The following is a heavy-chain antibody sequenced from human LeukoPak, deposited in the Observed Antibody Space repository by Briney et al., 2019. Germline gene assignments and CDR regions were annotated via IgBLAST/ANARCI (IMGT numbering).Heavy chain of an antibody. CDR1: GYSFTSYW. V-gene: IGHV5-51*01. CDR2: IYPGDSDA. D-gene: IGHD1-26*01. J-gene: IGHJ4*02. Sequence: GESLKISCKASGYSFTSYWIAWVRQMPGKGLEWMGIIYPGDSDARYSPSFQGQVTISADKSVSTAYLQWSSLKASDTAMYYCARRRDLYSGSYYPLDYWGQGTLVTVSS. CDR3: ARRRDLYSGSYYPLDY.